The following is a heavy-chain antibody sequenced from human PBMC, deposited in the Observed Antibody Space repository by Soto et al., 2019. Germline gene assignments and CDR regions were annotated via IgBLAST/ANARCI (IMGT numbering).Heavy chain of an antibody. V-gene: IGHV3-21*01. J-gene: IGHJ6*02. Sequence: GGSLRLSCAASGFTFSSYSMNLVRQAPGKGLEWVSSISSSSSYIYYADSVKGRFTISRDNAKNSLYLQMNSLRAEDTAVYYCARDDGYYYYYGMDVWGQGTTVTVSS. CDR2: ISSSSSYI. CDR1: GFTFSSYS. CDR3: ARDDGYYYYYGMDV.